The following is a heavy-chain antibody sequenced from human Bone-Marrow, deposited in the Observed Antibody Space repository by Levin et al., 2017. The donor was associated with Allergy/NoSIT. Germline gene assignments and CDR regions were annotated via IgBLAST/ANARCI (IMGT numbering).Heavy chain of an antibody. J-gene: IGHJ6*02. V-gene: IGHV3-30*18. CDR1: GFTFSSYG. D-gene: IGHD5-18*01. CDR3: AKDGGYSYGQVYYYYGMDV. Sequence: GGSLRLSCAASGFTFSSYGMHWVRQAPGKGLEWVAVISYDGSNKYYADSVKGRFTISRDNSKNTLYLQMNSLRAEDTAVYYCAKDGGYSYGQVYYYYGMDVWGQGTTVTVSS. CDR2: ISYDGSNK.